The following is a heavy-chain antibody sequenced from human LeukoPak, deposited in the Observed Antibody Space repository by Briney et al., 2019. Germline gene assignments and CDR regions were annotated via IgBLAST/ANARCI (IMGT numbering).Heavy chain of an antibody. CDR1: GFTFSSYG. CDR3: APERWGDALDI. CDR2: IWYDRSNK. D-gene: IGHD3-16*01. J-gene: IGHJ3*02. V-gene: IGHV3-33*08. Sequence: QPGRSLRLSCAASGFTFSSYGMHWVRQAPGKGLEWVAVIWYDRSNKYYADSVKGRFTISRDHSKNTLYLQMNSLRDEDTAIYYCAPERWGDALDIWGQGTLVTVSS.